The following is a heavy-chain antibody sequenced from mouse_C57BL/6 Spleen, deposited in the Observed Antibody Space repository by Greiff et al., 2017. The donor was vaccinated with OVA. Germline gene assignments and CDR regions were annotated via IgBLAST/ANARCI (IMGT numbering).Heavy chain of an antibody. V-gene: IGHV5-6*01. CDR2: ISSGGSYT. CDR1: GFTFSSYG. Sequence: EVKLVESGGDLVKPGGSLKLSCAASGFTFSSYGMSWVRQTPDKRLEWVATISSGGSYTYYPDSVKGRFTISRDNAKNTLDLQMSSLKSEDTAMYYCARLGGYGNYWYFDVWGTGTTVTVSS. J-gene: IGHJ1*03. CDR3: ARLGGYGNYWYFDV. D-gene: IGHD2-10*02.